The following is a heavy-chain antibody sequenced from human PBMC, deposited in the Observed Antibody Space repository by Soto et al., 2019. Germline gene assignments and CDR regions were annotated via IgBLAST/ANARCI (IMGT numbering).Heavy chain of an antibody. CDR2: INTYNGHT. V-gene: IGHV1-18*01. Sequence: ASVKVSCKASGYTFTSFGISCVRQAPGQVLEWMGWINTYNGHTNYAQNLQGWVTMTTDTSTTTAYMELRSLRSDDTAVYYCARDRGYCSGGTCTSDWFDPWGQGTLVTVSS. CDR3: ARDRGYCSGGTCTSDWFDP. J-gene: IGHJ5*02. CDR1: GYTFTSFG. D-gene: IGHD2-15*01.